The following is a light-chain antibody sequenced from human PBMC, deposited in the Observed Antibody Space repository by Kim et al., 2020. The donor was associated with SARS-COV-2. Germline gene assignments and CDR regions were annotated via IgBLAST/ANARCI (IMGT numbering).Light chain of an antibody. CDR3: QQYYSTPPS. Sequence: SGQTVLSNYDIKNDLAWSQQKPGQAAELRIYGASSRECGVSAGFRGSGSETDFTLTISSLQAEDVAVYYCQQYYSTPPSFGQGTKLEI. CDR2: GAS. CDR1: QTVLSNYDIKND. J-gene: IGKJ2*03. V-gene: IGKV4-1*01.